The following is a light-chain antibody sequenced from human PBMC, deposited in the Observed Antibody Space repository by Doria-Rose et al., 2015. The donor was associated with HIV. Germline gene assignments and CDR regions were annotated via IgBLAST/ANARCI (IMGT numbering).Light chain of an antibody. CDR2: DAS. V-gene: IGKV3-20*01. CDR3: QQYGTSRGT. Sequence: TQSPGTLSLSPGERATLSCRASQRVKSSYLAWYQRWPGQAPRLLIYDASTRATGIPDRFSGSGSGTDFTLTISRLEPEDVAVYYCQQYGTSRGTFGQGTRLEIK. CDR1: QRVKSSY. J-gene: IGKJ5*01.